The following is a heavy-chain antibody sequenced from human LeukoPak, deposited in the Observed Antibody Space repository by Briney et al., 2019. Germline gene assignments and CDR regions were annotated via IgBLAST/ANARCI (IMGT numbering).Heavy chain of an antibody. CDR1: GFTFDDYA. CDR3: AKARGSGSYYNREFGY. CDR2: ISWNSGSI. Sequence: GGSLRLSCAASGFTFDDYAMRWVPQAPGKGLEWVSGISWNSGSIGYADSVKGRFSISRDNAKNSLYLQMNSLRAEDTALYYCAKARGSGSYYNREFGYWGQGTLVTVSS. V-gene: IGHV3-9*01. J-gene: IGHJ4*02. D-gene: IGHD3-10*01.